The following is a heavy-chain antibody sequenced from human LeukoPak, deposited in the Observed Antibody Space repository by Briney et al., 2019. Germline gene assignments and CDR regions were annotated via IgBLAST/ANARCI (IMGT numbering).Heavy chain of an antibody. V-gene: IGHV3-33*01. Sequence: GRSLRLSCAASGFTFSSCGMHWVRQAPGKGLEWVAVIWYDGSNKYYADSVKGRFTISRDNSKNTLYLQMNSLRAEDTAVYYCARGVSGYDFEYYFDYWGQGTLVTVSS. CDR3: ARGVSGYDFEYYFDY. J-gene: IGHJ4*02. D-gene: IGHD5-12*01. CDR2: IWYDGSNK. CDR1: GFTFSSCG.